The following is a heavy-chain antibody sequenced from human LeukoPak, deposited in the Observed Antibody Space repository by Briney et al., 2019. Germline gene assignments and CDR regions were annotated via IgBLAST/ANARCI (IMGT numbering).Heavy chain of an antibody. D-gene: IGHD5-18*01. V-gene: IGHV1-8*03. Sequence: GPAKVSCKASGSTFTSYDINWVRQATGQGLEWMGWMNPNSGNTGYAQKFQGRVTITRNTSISTAYMELSSLRSEDTAVYYCARVQLWSPYYYYYYMDVWGKGTTVTVSS. CDR1: GSTFTSYD. CDR3: ARVQLWSPYYYYYYMDV. CDR2: MNPNSGNT. J-gene: IGHJ6*03.